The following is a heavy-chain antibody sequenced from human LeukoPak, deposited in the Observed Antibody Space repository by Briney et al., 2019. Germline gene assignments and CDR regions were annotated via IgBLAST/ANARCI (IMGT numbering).Heavy chain of an antibody. V-gene: IGHV4-59*08. CDR1: GGSISSYY. J-gene: IGHJ4*02. D-gene: IGHD5-12*01. CDR2: IYYSGST. CDR3: ARLVATQHLDY. Sequence: PSETLSLTCTVSGGSISSYYWSWIRQPPGKGLEWIGYIYYSGSTNYNPSLKSRVPISVDTSKNQFSLKLSSVTAADTAVYYCARLVATQHLDYWGQGTLVTVSS.